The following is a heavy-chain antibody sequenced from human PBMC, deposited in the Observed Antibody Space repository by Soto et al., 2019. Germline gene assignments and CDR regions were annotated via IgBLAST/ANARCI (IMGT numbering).Heavy chain of an antibody. CDR2: INHSGST. Sequence: SETLSLTCAVYGGSFSGYYWSWIRQPPGKGLEWIGEINHSGSTNYNPSLKSRVTISVDTSKNQFSLKLSSVAAADTAVYYCARGSWYSSSWYFDYWGQGTLVTVS. D-gene: IGHD6-13*01. CDR1: GGSFSGYY. CDR3: ARGSWYSSSWYFDY. J-gene: IGHJ4*02. V-gene: IGHV4-34*01.